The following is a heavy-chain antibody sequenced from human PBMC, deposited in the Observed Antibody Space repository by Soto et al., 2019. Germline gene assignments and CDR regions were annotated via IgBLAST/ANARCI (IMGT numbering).Heavy chain of an antibody. CDR2: IKQDGSEK. J-gene: IGHJ3*01. V-gene: IGHV3-7*03. D-gene: IGHD3-22*01. CDR3: PRSGYYGDAFDV. CDR1: GFTFSSYW. Sequence: GSLRLSCAASGFTFSSYWMNWVRQAPGKGLEWVANIKQDGSEKYYADSVAGRFTISRDNAKNSLYLQMNSLRAEDTAVYYCPRSGYYGDAFDVWGQGTMVTVSS.